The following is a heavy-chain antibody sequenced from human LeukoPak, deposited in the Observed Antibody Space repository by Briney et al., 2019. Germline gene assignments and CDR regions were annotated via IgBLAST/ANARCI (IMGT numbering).Heavy chain of an antibody. J-gene: IGHJ4*02. D-gene: IGHD6-13*01. Sequence: PSETLSLTCTVSGGPISSYYWSWIRQPAGKGLEWIGRIYSSGDTNYNPSLKSRVTMSIDTSKKQFSLHLSSVTAADTAVYYCAAYQQQLAFDYWGQGTLVTVSS. CDR3: AAYQQQLAFDY. CDR2: IYSSGDT. V-gene: IGHV4-4*07. CDR1: GGPISSYY.